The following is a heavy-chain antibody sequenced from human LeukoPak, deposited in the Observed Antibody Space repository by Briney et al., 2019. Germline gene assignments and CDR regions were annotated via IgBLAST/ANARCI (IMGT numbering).Heavy chain of an antibody. CDR1: GGSISSSSYY. CDR2: IYYSGST. CDR3: ARANTIFGVNYYYMDV. Sequence: PSETLSLTCTVSGGSISSSSYYWGWIRQPPGKGLEWIGSIYYSGSTYYNPSLKSRVTISVDTSKNQFSLKLSSVTAADTAVHYCARANTIFGVNYYYMDVWGKGTTVTVSS. J-gene: IGHJ6*03. V-gene: IGHV4-39*07. D-gene: IGHD3-3*01.